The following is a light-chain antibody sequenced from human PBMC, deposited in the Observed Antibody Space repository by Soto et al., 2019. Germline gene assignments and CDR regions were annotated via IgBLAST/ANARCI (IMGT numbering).Light chain of an antibody. J-gene: IGKJ1*01. V-gene: IGKV3-15*01. CDR2: GAS. CDR1: QSVSSN. Sequence: EIVMTPFPATLSVSPGERATLSCRASQSVSSNLAWYQQKPGQAPRLLIYGASTRATGIPARFSGSGSGTEFTLTISSLQSEDFAVYYCQQYNNWPRTFGQGTKVDIK. CDR3: QQYNNWPRT.